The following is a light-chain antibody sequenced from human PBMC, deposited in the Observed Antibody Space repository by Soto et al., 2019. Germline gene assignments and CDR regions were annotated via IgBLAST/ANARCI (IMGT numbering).Light chain of an antibody. CDR1: SGHSSYV. Sequence: QPVLTQSPSASASLGASVKLTCTLSSGHSSYVIAWHQQQSQKGPRYLMMVNSDGSYWKGDGIPDRFSGSRSGTECYLTISNLQSADEADYYCQAWGTGIRVFGGGTKLTVL. CDR3: QAWGTGIRV. J-gene: IGLJ2*01. V-gene: IGLV4-69*01. CDR2: VNSDGSY.